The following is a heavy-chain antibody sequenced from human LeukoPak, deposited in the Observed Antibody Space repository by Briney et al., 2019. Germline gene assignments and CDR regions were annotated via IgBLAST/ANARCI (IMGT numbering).Heavy chain of an antibody. Sequence: GRSLRLSCVASGFTFSSYDMYWVRLAPGKGLECVAVIWYDGSDKSYADSVKGRFTISRDNSKTTLDLQMNSLRAEDTAVYYCARARLRGVGATLDFWGQGTLVTVSS. J-gene: IGHJ4*02. V-gene: IGHV3-33*01. CDR3: ARARLRGVGATLDF. CDR1: GFTFSSYD. CDR2: IWYDGSDK. D-gene: IGHD1-26*01.